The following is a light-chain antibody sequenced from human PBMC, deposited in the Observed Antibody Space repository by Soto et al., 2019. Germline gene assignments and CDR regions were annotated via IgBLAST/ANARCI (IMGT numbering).Light chain of an antibody. J-gene: IGKJ5*01. Sequence: EIVLTQSPGTLSLSPGERATLSCRASQSVSSSYLAWYQQKPGQAPRLLIYGASSRATGIPDRFSGTGSGTEFTLTINSLQAEDSAVYCCQQYYNWPRTFGQGTRLEIK. CDR1: QSVSSSY. CDR3: QQYYNWPRT. V-gene: IGKV3-20*01. CDR2: GAS.